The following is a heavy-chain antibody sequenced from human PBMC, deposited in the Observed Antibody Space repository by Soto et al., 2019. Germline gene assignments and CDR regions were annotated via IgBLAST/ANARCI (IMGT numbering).Heavy chain of an antibody. CDR3: AQGEMAKIRNSFDP. D-gene: IGHD1-7*01. CDR2: LCCSGSAT. CDR1: PCSLGSGS. J-gene: IGHJ5*02. Sequence: GGSRRRSGVTSPCSLGSGSIRWVRQTPGKGLAWVSALCCSGSATYYADPVKGRFTISRDRSTYTLYLQMCNLKAEDTARHSFAQGEMAKIRNSFDPWGKVTLVTVS. V-gene: IGHV3-23*01.